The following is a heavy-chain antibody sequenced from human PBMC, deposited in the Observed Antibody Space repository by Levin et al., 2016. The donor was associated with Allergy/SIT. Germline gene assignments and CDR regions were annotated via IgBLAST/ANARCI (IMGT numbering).Heavy chain of an antibody. CDR3: ARDRYNWNYFDY. D-gene: IGHD1-20*01. V-gene: IGHV4-59*01. CDR1: GGSINKDY. Sequence: SETLSLTCTVSGGSINKDYWTWIRQAPGKGLEWIGNIYYSGSTNYNPSLKSRVTILIDTSKNQFSLNLNSVTDADTAVYYCARDRYNWNYFDYWGRGALVTVSS. J-gene: IGHJ4*02. CDR2: IYYSGST.